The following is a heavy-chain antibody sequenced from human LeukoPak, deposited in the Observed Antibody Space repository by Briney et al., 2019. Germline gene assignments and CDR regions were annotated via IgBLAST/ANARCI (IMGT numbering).Heavy chain of an antibody. CDR2: IISSSSYI. Sequence: GGSLRLSCAASGFTFSSYIMNWVRQAPGKGLECVSSIISSSSYIYYADSVKGRFTISRDNAKNSLYLQMNSLRAEDTAEYYCARSGVGSVPYYYYMDVWGKGTTVTVSS. V-gene: IGHV3-21*01. CDR1: GFTFSSYI. J-gene: IGHJ6*03. D-gene: IGHD3-3*01. CDR3: ARSGVGSVPYYYYMDV.